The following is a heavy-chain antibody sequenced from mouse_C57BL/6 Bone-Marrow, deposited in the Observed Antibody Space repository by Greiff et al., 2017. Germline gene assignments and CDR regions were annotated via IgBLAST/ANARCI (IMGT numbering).Heavy chain of an antibody. J-gene: IGHJ1*03. CDR1: GYTFTSYW. Sequence: VKLQQSGAELVKPGASVKLSCKASGYTFTSYWMQWVKQRPGQGLEWIGEIDPSDSYTNYNQKFKGKATLTVDTSSSTAYMQLSSLTSEDSAVYYCARDDGYFYWYFDVWGTGTTVTVSS. CDR2: IDPSDSYT. D-gene: IGHD2-3*01. V-gene: IGHV1-50*01. CDR3: ARDDGYFYWYFDV.